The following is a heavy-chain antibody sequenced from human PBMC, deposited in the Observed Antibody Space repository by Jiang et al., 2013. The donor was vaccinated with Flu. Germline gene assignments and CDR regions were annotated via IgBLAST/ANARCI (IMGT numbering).Heavy chain of an antibody. Sequence: AMHWVRQAPGQRLEWMGWINTGVGNTKYSQKFQGRVTITRGTSASTIYMELSSLRSDDTAIYYCARVYLGSGSYWSSLPQYYFESWGQGTLVTVSS. V-gene: IGHV1-3*04. CDR3: ARVYLGSGSYWSSLPQYYFES. J-gene: IGHJ4*02. CDR2: INTGVGNT. CDR1: A. D-gene: IGHD3-10*01.